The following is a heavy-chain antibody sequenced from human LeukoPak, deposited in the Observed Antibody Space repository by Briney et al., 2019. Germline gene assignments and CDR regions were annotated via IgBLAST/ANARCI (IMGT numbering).Heavy chain of an antibody. J-gene: IGHJ3*02. CDR2: IYTTGTT. D-gene: IGHD1-26*01. Sequence: GSLRLSCAASGFTFSSYAMSWVRQAPGKGLEWIGRIYTTGTTNYNPSLRSRVTMSIDTSKNQFSLKLNSVTAADTAVYYCARSWYNGNYHGAFNMWDEGTMVTVTS. CDR3: ARSWYNGNYHGAFNM. V-gene: IGHV4-59*10. CDR1: GFTFSSYA.